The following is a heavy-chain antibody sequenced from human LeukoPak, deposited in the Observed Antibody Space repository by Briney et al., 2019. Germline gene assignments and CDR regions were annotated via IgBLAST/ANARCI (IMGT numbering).Heavy chain of an antibody. Sequence: PETLSLTCTVSVGAISSYYWSWIRQPPGKGLEWIGYIYYSGSTNYNPSLKSRVTISVDTSKNQFSLKLSSVTAADTAVYYCARARDGYSYGYLGYWGQGTLVTVSS. D-gene: IGHD5-18*01. CDR3: ARARDGYSYGYLGY. CDR1: VGAISSYY. J-gene: IGHJ4*02. V-gene: IGHV4-59*01. CDR2: IYYSGST.